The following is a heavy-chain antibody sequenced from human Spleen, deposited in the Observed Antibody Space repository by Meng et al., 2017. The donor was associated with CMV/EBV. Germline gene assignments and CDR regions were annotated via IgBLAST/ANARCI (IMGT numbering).Heavy chain of an antibody. Sequence: CKSSAYTFTGDIVHWVRQAPEQGLEWMGWNSPYSGVTRFAQKFKGRVTMTTDMSIHTAYMQLSSLTFDDTAVYYCARSYSGSSWFDYWGQGTLVTVSS. CDR2: NSPYSGVT. J-gene: IGHJ5*01. D-gene: IGHD6-13*01. CDR1: AYTFTGDI. CDR3: ARSYSGSSWFDY. V-gene: IGHV1-2*02.